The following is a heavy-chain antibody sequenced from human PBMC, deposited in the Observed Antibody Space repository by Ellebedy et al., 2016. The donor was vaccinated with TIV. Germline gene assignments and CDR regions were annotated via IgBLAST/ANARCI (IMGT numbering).Heavy chain of an antibody. CDR1: GYTFTIHG. Sequence: AASVKVSCKASGYTFTIHGINWVRQAPGQGLEWMGWISGYNGTTDDAQKFQDRVTLTADTSTATAYMELRSLRSDDTAVYYCARSASGTNPSDAWGQGTLVTVSS. CDR3: ARSASGTNPSDA. J-gene: IGHJ5*02. V-gene: IGHV1-18*04. CDR2: ISGYNGTT. D-gene: IGHD1-26*01.